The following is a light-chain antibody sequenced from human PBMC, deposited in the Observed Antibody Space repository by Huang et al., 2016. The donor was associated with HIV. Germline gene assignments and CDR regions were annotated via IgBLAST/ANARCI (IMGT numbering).Light chain of an antibody. J-gene: IGKJ1*01. CDR3: QQYWSTPPAT. V-gene: IGKV1-NL1*01. Sequence: DIQMTQSPSSLPASVGDRVTITCRASQGISNSLAWSQQKPGKAPKLLLYAASKLESGVPSRFSGSASGTDYTLTISSLQPEDFATYYCQQYWSTPPATFGQGTKVEIK. CDR1: QGISNS. CDR2: AAS.